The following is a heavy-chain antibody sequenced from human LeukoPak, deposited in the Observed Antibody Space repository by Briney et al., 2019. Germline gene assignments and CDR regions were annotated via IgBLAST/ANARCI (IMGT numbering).Heavy chain of an antibody. CDR2: VYHSGST. J-gene: IGHJ4*02. Sequence: PSETLSLTCAVSGYSISSGYHWGWIRQPPGKGLEWLGSVYHSGSTFYNPSLGSRVTMSVDTSQNQFSLMLSSVTATDTAVYYCVRFITGSIADYWGQGTLVTVSS. D-gene: IGHD1-20*01. CDR1: GYSISSGYH. CDR3: VRFITGSIADY. V-gene: IGHV4-38-2*01.